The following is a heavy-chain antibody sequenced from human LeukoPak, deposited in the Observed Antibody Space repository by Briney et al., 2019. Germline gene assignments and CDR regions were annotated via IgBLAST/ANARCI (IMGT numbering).Heavy chain of an antibody. D-gene: IGHD2-2*01. J-gene: IGHJ3*02. Sequence: SETLSLTCAVSGYSISSGYYWGWIRQPPGKGLEWIGYIYYSGSTYYSPSLKSRVTISVDTSKNQFSLKLSSVTAADTAVYYCASGYCSSTSCYQGDAFDIWGQGTMVTVSS. V-gene: IGHV4-30-4*08. CDR1: GYSISSGYY. CDR3: ASGYCSSTSCYQGDAFDI. CDR2: IYYSGST.